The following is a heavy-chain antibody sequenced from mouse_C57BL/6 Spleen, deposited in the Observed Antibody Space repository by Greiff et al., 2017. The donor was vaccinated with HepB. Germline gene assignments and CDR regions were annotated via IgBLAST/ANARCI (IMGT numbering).Heavy chain of an antibody. CDR1: GYTFTSYW. CDR3: ARSTGYDYDEVAY. Sequence: QVQLQQPGTELVKPGASVKLSCKASGYTFTSYWMHWVKQRPGQGLEWIGNINPSNGGTNYNEKFKSKATLTVDKSSSTAYMQLSSLTSEDSAVYDCARSTGYDYDEVAYWGQGTLVTVSA. V-gene: IGHV1-53*01. D-gene: IGHD2-4*01. CDR2: INPSNGGT. J-gene: IGHJ3*01.